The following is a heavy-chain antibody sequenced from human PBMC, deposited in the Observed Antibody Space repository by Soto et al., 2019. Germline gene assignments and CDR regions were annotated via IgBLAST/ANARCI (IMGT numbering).Heavy chain of an antibody. CDR2: INTNTGNP. V-gene: IGHV7-4-1*01. J-gene: IGHJ5*02. CDR3: AREVAVAGTPSWFDP. CDR1: GYTSTSYA. Sequence: ASVKVSCKASGYTSTSYAMNWVRQAPGQGLEWMGWINTNTGNPTYAQGFTGRFVFSLDTSVSTAYLQICSLKAEDTAVYYCAREVAVAGTPSWFDPWGQGTLVTVSS. D-gene: IGHD6-19*01.